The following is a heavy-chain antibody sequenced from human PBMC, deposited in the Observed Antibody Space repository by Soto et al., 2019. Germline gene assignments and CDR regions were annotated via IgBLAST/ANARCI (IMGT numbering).Heavy chain of an antibody. CDR2: IKQDGSEK. Sequence: GGSLRLSCAASGFTFSSYWMSWVRQAPGKGLEWVANIKQDGSEKYYVDSVKGRFTISRDNAKNSLYLQMNSLRAEDTAVYYCARGPHYRDIVVVPAAIYVRFDPWGQGTLVTVSS. CDR3: ARGPHYRDIVVVPAAIYVRFDP. CDR1: GFTFSSYW. J-gene: IGHJ5*02. D-gene: IGHD2-2*01. V-gene: IGHV3-7*01.